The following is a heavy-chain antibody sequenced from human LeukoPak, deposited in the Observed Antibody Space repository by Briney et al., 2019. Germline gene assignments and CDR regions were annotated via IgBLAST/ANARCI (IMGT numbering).Heavy chain of an antibody. CDR2: INPSGGST. J-gene: IGHJ4*02. V-gene: IGHV1-46*01. CDR1: GYTFTSYA. Sequence: ASVKVSCKASGYTFTSYAMNWVRLAPGQGLEWMGIINPSGGSTSYAQKFQGRVTMTRDMSTSTVYMELSSLRSEDTAVYYCARANYDILTGYYDPYYFDYWGQGTLVTVSS. D-gene: IGHD3-9*01. CDR3: ARANYDILTGYYDPYYFDY.